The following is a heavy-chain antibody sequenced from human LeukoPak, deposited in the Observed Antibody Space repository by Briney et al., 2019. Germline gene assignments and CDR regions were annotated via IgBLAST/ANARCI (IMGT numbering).Heavy chain of an antibody. CDR1: GGTFSSYA. V-gene: IGHV1-69*06. CDR3: ARRLYSGYDYYFDY. Sequence: SVKVSCKASGGTFSSYAISWVRQAPGQGLEWMGGIIPIFGTANYAQKFQGRVTITADKSMSTAYMELSSLRSEDTAVYYCARRLYSGYDYYFDYWGQGTLVTVSS. CDR2: IIPIFGTA. D-gene: IGHD5-12*01. J-gene: IGHJ4*02.